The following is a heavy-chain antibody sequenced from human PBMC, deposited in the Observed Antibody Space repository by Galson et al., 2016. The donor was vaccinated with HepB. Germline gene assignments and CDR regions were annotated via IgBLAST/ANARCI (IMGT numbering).Heavy chain of an antibody. CDR1: GYTFTSYG. CDR3: ARGSGSYPNINDS. Sequence: SVKVSCKASGYTFTSYGISWVRQAPGHGLEWMGWISTYNGNTNYAQKLRDRVTMTTDTSTSTANLEVRRLRSDDTAVEYCARGSGSYPNINDSWGQGTLVAVSS. V-gene: IGHV1-18*01. CDR2: ISTYNGNT. J-gene: IGHJ4*02. D-gene: IGHD3-16*02.